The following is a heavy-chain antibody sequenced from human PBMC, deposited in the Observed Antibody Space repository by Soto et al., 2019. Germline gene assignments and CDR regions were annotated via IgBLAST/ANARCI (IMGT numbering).Heavy chain of an antibody. J-gene: IGHJ4*02. Sequence: SETLSLTCTVSGGSISTYHWIWIRQPPGRGLEWVGYIDHIGSTNYRPSLKSRVTISLETSKNQFSLRLSSVTAADTATYYCARARRDYGPFDYWGQGTLVTVSS. CDR2: IDHIGST. D-gene: IGHD4-17*01. CDR3: ARARRDYGPFDY. CDR1: GGSISTYH. V-gene: IGHV4-59*01.